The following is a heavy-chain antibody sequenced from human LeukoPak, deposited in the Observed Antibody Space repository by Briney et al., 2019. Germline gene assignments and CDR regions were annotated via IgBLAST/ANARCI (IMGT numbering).Heavy chain of an antibody. CDR1: GFTVSTNY. CDR3: ARRHSSGSD. D-gene: IGHD6-19*01. CDR2: IYSGGIT. Sequence: GGSLRLSCAASGFTVSTNYMSWVRQAPGKGLEWVSVIYSGGITYYADPVKGRFIISRDNSKNTLNLQMNSLRAEDTAIYYCARRHSSGSDWGQGILVTVSS. V-gene: IGHV3-66*02. J-gene: IGHJ4*02.